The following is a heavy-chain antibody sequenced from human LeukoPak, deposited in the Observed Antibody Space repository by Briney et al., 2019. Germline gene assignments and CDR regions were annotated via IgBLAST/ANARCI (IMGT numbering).Heavy chain of an antibody. CDR2: IYSGGST. CDR1: GFTVSSNY. D-gene: IGHD3-22*01. CDR3: ARDLNYDSAY. V-gene: IGHV3-53*01. Sequence: GGSLRFSCAASGFTVSSNYMSWVRQAPGKGLEWVSVIYSGGSTYYADSVKGRFTISRDNSKNTVYLQMNSLRAEDTAVYYCARDLNYDSAYWGQGTLVTVSS. J-gene: IGHJ4*02.